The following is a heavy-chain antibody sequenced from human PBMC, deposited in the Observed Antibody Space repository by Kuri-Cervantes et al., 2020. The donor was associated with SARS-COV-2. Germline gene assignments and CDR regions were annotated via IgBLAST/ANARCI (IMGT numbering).Heavy chain of an antibody. V-gene: IGHV4-61*08. CDR3: ARHGNSYCSSTSCSYNYYYYYMDV. CDR2: IYYSGGT. CDR1: GGSISSGGYY. J-gene: IGHJ6*03. Sequence: SETLSLTCTVSGGSISSGGYYWSWIRQPPGKGLEWIGYIYYSGGTNYNPSLKSRVTISVDTSKNQFSLKLSSVTAADTAVYYCARHGNSYCSSTSCSYNYYYYYMDVWGKGTTVTVSS. D-gene: IGHD2-2*01.